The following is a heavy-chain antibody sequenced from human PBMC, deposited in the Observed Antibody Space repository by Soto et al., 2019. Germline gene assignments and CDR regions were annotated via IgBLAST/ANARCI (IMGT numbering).Heavy chain of an antibody. CDR1: GDSVSSNSAA. CDR2: TYYRSKWYN. J-gene: IGHJ3*02. V-gene: IGHV6-1*01. CDR3: GRDKIYDGSGWPRCFRSAFDI. Sequence: SQTLSLTCDISGDSVSSNSAAWNWIRQSPSRGLEWLGRTYYRSKWYNDYAVSVKSRITINQDKSKNQFSLQLNSVTPEDTAVDYCGRDKIYDGSGWPRCFRSAFDIWGQGTLVTV. D-gene: IGHD6-19*01.